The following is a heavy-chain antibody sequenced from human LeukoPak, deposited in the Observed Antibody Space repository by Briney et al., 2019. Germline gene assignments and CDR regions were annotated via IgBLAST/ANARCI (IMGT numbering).Heavy chain of an antibody. CDR3: AHSTFAGYYGSGSYYVDY. V-gene: IGHV2-5*01. Sequence: SGPTLVNPTQTLTLTCTFSGFSLSTSGVGVGWIRQPPGKALEWPALIYWNDDKRYSPSLRSRLTITKDTSKNQVVLTMTNTDPVDTATYYCAHSTFAGYYGSGSYYVDYWGQGTLVTVSS. CDR1: GFSLSTSGVG. D-gene: IGHD3-10*01. J-gene: IGHJ4*02. CDR2: IYWNDDK.